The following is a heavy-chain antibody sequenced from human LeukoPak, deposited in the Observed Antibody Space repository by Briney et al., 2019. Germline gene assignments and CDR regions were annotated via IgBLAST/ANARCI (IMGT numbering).Heavy chain of an antibody. CDR1: GFTFSSYS. Sequence: GGSLRLSCAASGFTFSSYSMSWVRQAPGKGLEWVSYISSSSSTIYYADSVKGRFTISRDNAKNSLYLQMNSLRAEDTAVYYCARVTTDYYYMGVWGKGTTVTVSS. V-gene: IGHV3-48*01. D-gene: IGHD1-1*01. CDR2: ISSSSSTI. J-gene: IGHJ6*03. CDR3: ARVTTDYYYMGV.